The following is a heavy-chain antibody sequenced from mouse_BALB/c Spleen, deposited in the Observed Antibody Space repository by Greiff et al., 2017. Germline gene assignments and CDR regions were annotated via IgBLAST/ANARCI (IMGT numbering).Heavy chain of an antibody. CDR1: GYSITSGYY. J-gene: IGHJ2*01. CDR3: ARGFKEGDASFDY. CDR2: ISYDGSN. D-gene: IGHD3-3*01. Sequence: EVKVEESGPGLVKPSQSLSLTCSVTGYSITSGYYWNWIRQFPGNKLEWMGYISYDGSNNYNPSLKNRISITRDTSKNQFFLKLNSVTTEDTATYYCARGFKEGDASFDYWGQGTTLTVSS. V-gene: IGHV3-6*02.